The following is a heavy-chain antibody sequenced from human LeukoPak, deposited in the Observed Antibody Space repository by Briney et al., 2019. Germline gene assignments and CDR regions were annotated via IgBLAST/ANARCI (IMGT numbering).Heavy chain of an antibody. CDR3: ARSPMTTDPFFDY. Sequence: SETLSLTCTVSGGSISSGDYYWSWIRQPPGKGLEWIGYIYYSGGTYYNPSLKSRVTISVDTSKNQFSLKLSSVTAADTAVYYCARSPMTTDPFFDYWGQGTLVTVSS. CDR1: GGSISSGDYY. D-gene: IGHD4-17*01. V-gene: IGHV4-30-4*01. J-gene: IGHJ4*02. CDR2: IYYSGGT.